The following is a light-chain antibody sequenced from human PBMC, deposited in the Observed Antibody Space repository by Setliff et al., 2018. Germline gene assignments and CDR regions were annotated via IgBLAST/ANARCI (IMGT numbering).Light chain of an antibody. V-gene: IGLV1-40*01. CDR2: TNN. J-gene: IGLJ1*01. CDR3: QSYSGGQGGYV. CDR1: TSGFS. Sequence: QPVLAQPPSVSGAPGQTVSISCTGSTSGFSVHWYQQLPGAAPKLIIWTNNIRSSGVPDRFSGSKSGTSASLVITGLQPEDEADYYCQSYSGGQGGYVFGGGTKVTVL.